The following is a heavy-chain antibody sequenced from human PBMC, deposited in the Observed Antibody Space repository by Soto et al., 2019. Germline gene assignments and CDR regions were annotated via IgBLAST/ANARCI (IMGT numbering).Heavy chain of an antibody. Sequence: QVQLLESGPGLVKPSETLSLTCTVSGDSIGTTHSYWAWIRQSPGKGLEWIGNIHYSGSTYYIPSRRRRVTLSVDTSKNQFSLRLSSVTAEDTAVYYCARHEGNGNVWPLDYWGQGILVTVSS. J-gene: IGHJ4*02. CDR3: ARHEGNGNVWPLDY. D-gene: IGHD2-8*01. CDR2: IHYSGST. CDR1: GDSIGTTHSY. V-gene: IGHV4-39*01.